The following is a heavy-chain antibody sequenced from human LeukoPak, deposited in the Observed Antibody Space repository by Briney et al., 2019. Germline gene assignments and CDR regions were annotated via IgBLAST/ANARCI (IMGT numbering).Heavy chain of an antibody. Sequence: SETLSLTCTVSGYSISSGYYWGWIRQPPGKGLEWIGNIYNSGSTYYNPSLKSRVTISVDTSKNQFSLKLSSVTAADTAVYYCARVHSSNWYEYRGFFDYWGQGTLVTVSS. D-gene: IGHD6-13*01. V-gene: IGHV4-38-2*02. CDR3: ARVHSSNWYEYRGFFDY. J-gene: IGHJ4*02. CDR2: IYNSGST. CDR1: GYSISSGYY.